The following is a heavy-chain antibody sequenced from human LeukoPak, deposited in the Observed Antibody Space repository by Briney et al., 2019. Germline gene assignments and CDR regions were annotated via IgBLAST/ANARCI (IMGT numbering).Heavy chain of an antibody. D-gene: IGHD4-17*01. J-gene: IGHJ4*02. CDR2: ISAYNGNT. CDR3: ARDQVFNGDHYFDN. Sequence: GASVKVSCKASGYTFTSYGISWVRQAPGQGLEWMGWISAYNGNTNLAQKFQGRVTMTTDTSTSTAYMEMRSLRSDDTAVFYCARDQVFNGDHYFDNRGQGTLVTVSS. V-gene: IGHV1-18*01. CDR1: GYTFTSYG.